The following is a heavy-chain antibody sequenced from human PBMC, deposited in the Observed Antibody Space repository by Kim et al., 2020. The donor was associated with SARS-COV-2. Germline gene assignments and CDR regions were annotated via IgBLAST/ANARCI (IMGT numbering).Heavy chain of an antibody. Sequence: VSVKSRITINPDTSKNQFSLQLNSVAPEDTAVYYCARARQQLVLGYFQHWGQGTLVTVSS. J-gene: IGHJ1*01. D-gene: IGHD6-13*01. V-gene: IGHV6-1*01. CDR3: ARARQQLVLGYFQH.